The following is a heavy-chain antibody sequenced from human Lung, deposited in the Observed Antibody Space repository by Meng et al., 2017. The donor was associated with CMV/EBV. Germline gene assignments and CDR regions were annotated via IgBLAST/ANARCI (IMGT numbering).Heavy chain of an antibody. Sequence: WGSXRLXCAASGTSFSTYAMNWVRQAPGKGLEWVAFLRHDGSGEHYADSVKGRFTISRDTSKETLYLQMNSLRAEDTAVYYCAKSPPRMITFGGIMATTWXQGKXVNGAS. J-gene: IGHJ4*02. CDR3: AKSPPRMITFGGIMATT. CDR2: LRHDGSGE. V-gene: IGHV3-30*02. CDR1: GTSFSTYA. D-gene: IGHD3-16*01.